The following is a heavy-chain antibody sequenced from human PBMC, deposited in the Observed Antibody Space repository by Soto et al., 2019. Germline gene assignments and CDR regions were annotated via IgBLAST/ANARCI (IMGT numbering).Heavy chain of an antibody. J-gene: IGHJ4*02. D-gene: IGHD3-10*01. V-gene: IGHV2-5*02. Sequence: QITLKESGPTLVKPTQTLTLTCTFSGFSLSTGGVGVGWIRQPPGKALEWLALIYWDGDQRYSPSLKSRLTITKDTSKNLGVLTMTNMAPVDTATYYCIAAPPFGESFDDWGQGTLVTVSS. CDR2: IYWDGDQ. CDR1: GFSLSTGGVG. CDR3: IAAPPFGESFDD.